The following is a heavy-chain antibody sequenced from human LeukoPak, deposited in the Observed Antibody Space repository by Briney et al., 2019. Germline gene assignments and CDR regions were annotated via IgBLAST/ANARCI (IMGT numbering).Heavy chain of an antibody. CDR2: ISSSSSYI. D-gene: IGHD3-3*01. CDR3: ARAPIFGVVNNYYYMDV. V-gene: IGHV3-21*01. J-gene: IGHJ6*03. CDR1: GFTFSSYS. Sequence: GGSLRLSCAASGFTFSSYSMNWVRQAPGKGLEWVSSISSSSSYIYYVDSVRGRFTISRDKAKNSLYLQMNSLRAEDTAVYYCARAPIFGVVNNYYYMDVWGKGTTVTVSS.